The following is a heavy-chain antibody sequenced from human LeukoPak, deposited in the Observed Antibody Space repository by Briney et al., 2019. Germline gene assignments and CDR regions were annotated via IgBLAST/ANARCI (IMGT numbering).Heavy chain of an antibody. Sequence: GGSLRLSCAASGFTFSTFAMIWVRQPPGKGLEWVSSIFPSGGEIHYADSVRGRFTISRDNSKNTLYLQMNSLGAEDTAVYYCAKDSRGYQDYFDYWGQGTLVTVSS. CDR1: GFTFSTFA. V-gene: IGHV3-23*01. CDR2: IFPSGGEI. CDR3: AKDSRGYQDYFDY. J-gene: IGHJ4*02. D-gene: IGHD3-22*01.